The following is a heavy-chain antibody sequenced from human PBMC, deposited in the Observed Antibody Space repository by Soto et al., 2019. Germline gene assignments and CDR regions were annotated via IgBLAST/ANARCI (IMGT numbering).Heavy chain of an antibody. Sequence: PGGPLRLSCAASGLTFSSYAMSWVRQAPGKELDWVSIISASGDNTYYADSVKGRFTISRDNSKNTLYLQVNSLRAEDTAVYYCAKLTYSDLWSGSHDSWGQGTLVTVSS. CDR3: AKLTYSDLWSGSHDS. D-gene: IGHD3-3*01. J-gene: IGHJ4*02. CDR1: GLTFSSYA. V-gene: IGHV3-23*01. CDR2: ISASGDNT.